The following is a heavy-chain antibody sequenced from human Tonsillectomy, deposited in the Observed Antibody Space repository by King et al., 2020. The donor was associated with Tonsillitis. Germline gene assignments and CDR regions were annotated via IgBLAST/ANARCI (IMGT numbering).Heavy chain of an antibody. CDR1: GFTFSGST. Sequence: VQLQESGGGLVQPGESLKLSCAASGFTFSGSTMAWVCQASGRGLDWVGRLESKAYNQAPQYGASLKYRFTISRDDSKKTAYLQMTSRIIEDTAVYYCFTRQIRAVGKEDYWGEGTLVTVSS. J-gene: IGHJ4*02. CDR3: FTRQIRAVGKEDY. V-gene: IGHV3-73*01. CDR2: LESKAYNQAP. D-gene: IGHD6-13*01.